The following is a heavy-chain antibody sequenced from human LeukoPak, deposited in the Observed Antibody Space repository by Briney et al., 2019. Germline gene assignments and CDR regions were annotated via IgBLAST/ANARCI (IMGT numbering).Heavy chain of an antibody. J-gene: IGHJ6*02. CDR3: ARDGEPRYWGSGYYYGMDV. CDR1: GFTFSSYA. CDR2: ISGSGSNT. V-gene: IGHV3-23*01. D-gene: IGHD7-27*01. Sequence: PGGSLRLSCAASGFTFSSYAMTWVRQAPGKGLEWVSAISGSGSNTYYADSVKGRFTLSRDNSKTTLSLQMNSLRADDTAVYYCARDGEPRYWGSGYYYGMDVWGQGATVTVSS.